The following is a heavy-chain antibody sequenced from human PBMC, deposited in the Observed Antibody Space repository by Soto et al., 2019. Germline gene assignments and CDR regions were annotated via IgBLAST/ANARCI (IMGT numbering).Heavy chain of an antibody. J-gene: IGHJ3*02. Sequence: GSLRLSCAASGFTFSSYSMNWVRQAPWKGLEWVSSISSSSSYIYYADSVKGRFTISRDNAKNSLYLQMNSLRAEDTAVYYCARAGRNGGAHAFDIWGQGTMVTVSS. D-gene: IGHD3-16*01. CDR3: ARAGRNGGAHAFDI. CDR1: GFTFSSYS. V-gene: IGHV3-21*01. CDR2: ISSSSSYI.